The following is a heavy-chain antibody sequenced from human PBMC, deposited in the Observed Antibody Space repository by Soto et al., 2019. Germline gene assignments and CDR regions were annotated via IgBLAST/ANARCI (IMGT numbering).Heavy chain of an antibody. CDR1: GYSFTTYW. J-gene: IGHJ4*02. CDR2: IYPDDSDT. V-gene: IGHV5-51*01. CDR3: AITSSLGPPDY. Sequence: PGESLKISCKGSGYSFTTYWIAWVRQMPGKGLEWMGIIYPDDSDTRYSPSFQGHVTFSADKSIYTAYLEWGSLRASDTAMYYCAITSSLGPPDYWGQGTLVTV. D-gene: IGHD3-16*01.